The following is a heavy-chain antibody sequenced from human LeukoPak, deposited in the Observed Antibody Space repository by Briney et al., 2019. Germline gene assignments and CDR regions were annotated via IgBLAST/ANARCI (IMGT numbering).Heavy chain of an antibody. CDR1: GFTFDDYT. D-gene: IGHD5-24*01. CDR3: AKPYNMDPGAFDI. V-gene: IGHV3-43*01. Sequence: GRSLRLSCAASGFTFDDYTMHWVRQAPGKGLEWVSLISWDGGSTYYADSVKGRFTISRDNSKNSLYLQMNSLRTEDTALYYCAKPYNMDPGAFDIWGQGTMVTVSS. J-gene: IGHJ3*02. CDR2: ISWDGGST.